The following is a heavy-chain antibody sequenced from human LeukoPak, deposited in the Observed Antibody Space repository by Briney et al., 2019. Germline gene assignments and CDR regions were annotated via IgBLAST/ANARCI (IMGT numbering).Heavy chain of an antibody. CDR1: GGTFSSYA. V-gene: IGHV1-69*04. CDR3: AGEVVAATRVNWFDP. Sequence: ASVKVSCKASGGTFSSYAISWVRHAPGQGLEWMGRIITILGIANYAQKFQGRVTITADKSTSTAYMELSSLRSEDTAVYYCAGEVVAATRVNWFDPWGQGTLVTVSS. J-gene: IGHJ5*02. CDR2: IITILGIA. D-gene: IGHD2-15*01.